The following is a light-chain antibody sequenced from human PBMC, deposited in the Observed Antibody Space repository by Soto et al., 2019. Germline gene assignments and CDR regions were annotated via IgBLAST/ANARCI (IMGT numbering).Light chain of an antibody. J-gene: IGLJ1*01. V-gene: IGLV2-14*01. CDR2: EVS. Sequence: QSALTQPASVSGSPGQSITISCTGTSSDVGAYNYVSWYQQQSGKAPKLMIHEVSNRPSGVSNRFSGSKSGNTASLTISWLQSEDEADYYCSSYTTSRAYVFGIGTKLTVL. CDR3: SSYTTSRAYV. CDR1: SSDVGAYNY.